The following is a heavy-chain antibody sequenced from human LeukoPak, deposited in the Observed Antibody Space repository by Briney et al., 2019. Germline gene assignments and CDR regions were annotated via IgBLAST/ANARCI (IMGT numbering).Heavy chain of an antibody. V-gene: IGHV3-30*03. D-gene: IGHD1-26*01. CDR2: ISYDGSNK. J-gene: IGHJ4*02. Sequence: PGRSLRLSCAASGFTFSSYGMHWVRQAPGKGLEWVAVISYDGSNKYYADSVKGRFTISRDNSKNTLYLQMNSLRAEDTAVYYCARVPLSYGEHGPFDYWGQGTLVTVSS. CDR3: ARVPLSYGEHGPFDY. CDR1: GFTFSSYG.